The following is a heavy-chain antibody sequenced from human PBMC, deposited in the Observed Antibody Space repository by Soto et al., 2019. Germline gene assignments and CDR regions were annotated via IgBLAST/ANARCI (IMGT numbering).Heavy chain of an antibody. CDR3: ARVDPTSDGSGMWY. J-gene: IGHJ4*02. Sequence: QVQLVQSGAEVKKPGASVKVSCKASGYTFTSYGISWVRQAPGQGLEWMGWISAYNGNTNYAQNLQGRVTMTTDTSTSTAYMELKRLGSDDTAVYDCARVDPTSDGSGMWYWGQGTPVTVSS. CDR1: GYTFTSYG. V-gene: IGHV1-18*01. CDR2: ISAYNGNT. D-gene: IGHD3-10*01.